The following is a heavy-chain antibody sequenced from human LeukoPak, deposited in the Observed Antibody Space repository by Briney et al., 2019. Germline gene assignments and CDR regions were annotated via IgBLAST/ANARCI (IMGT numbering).Heavy chain of an antibody. CDR3: AKGGNSVSYEY. Sequence: GGSLRLSCAASGFTFSNYGMSWARQAPGKGLEWVSSISGNSGSTYYADSVKGRFTISRDNSKNTLYLQMNSLRAEDTAVYYCAKGGNSVSYEYWGQGTLVTVSS. J-gene: IGHJ4*02. D-gene: IGHD5/OR15-5a*01. CDR1: GFTFSNYG. CDR2: ISGNSGST. V-gene: IGHV3-23*01.